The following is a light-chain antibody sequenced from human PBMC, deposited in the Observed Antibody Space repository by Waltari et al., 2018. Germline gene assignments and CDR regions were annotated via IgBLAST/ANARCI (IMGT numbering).Light chain of an antibody. J-gene: IGLJ2*01. CDR1: SSHVGAYTS. CDR2: DVS. Sequence: QSALPQPASVSGSPGPSITISSTGTSSHVGAYTSFPWYQQHPGKVPKLIIYDVSHRPSGVSFRFSGSKSDNTASLTISGLQAEDEADYYCISYTTSDTMIFGGGTKLTVL. CDR3: ISYTTSDTMI. V-gene: IGLV2-14*03.